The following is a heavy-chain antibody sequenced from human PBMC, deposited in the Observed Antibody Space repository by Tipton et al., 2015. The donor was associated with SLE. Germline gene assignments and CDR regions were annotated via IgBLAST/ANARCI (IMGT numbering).Heavy chain of an antibody. CDR1: GFTFSSYA. D-gene: IGHD6-19*01. CDR2: IWYDGSNK. CDR3: AKVGLAGKFDY. V-gene: IGHV3-33*06. J-gene: IGHJ4*02. Sequence: SLRLSCAASGFTFSSYAMHWVRQAPGKGLEWVAVIWYDGSNKYYADSVKGRFTISRDNSKNTLYLQMNSLRAEDTAVYYCAKVGLAGKFDYWGQGTLVTVSS.